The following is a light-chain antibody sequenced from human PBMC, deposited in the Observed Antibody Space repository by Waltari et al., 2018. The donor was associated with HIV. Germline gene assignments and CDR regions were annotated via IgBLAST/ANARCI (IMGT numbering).Light chain of an antibody. CDR3: QQNIHWPPYT. CDR1: QSVSGN. CDR2: AAS. V-gene: IGKV3-15*01. Sequence: ETVLTQSPVTLSVSPGERGTLSCRASQSVSGNLVWYQQKPGQAPRLLIYAASSRATDIPARFSGSGSGTDYTLTISNLQSEDSAVYYCQQNIHWPPYTFGQGTKLEIK. J-gene: IGKJ2*01.